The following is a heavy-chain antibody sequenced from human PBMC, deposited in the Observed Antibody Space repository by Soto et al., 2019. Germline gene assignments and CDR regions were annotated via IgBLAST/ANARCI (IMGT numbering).Heavy chain of an antibody. V-gene: IGHV4-30-4*01. CDR3: ARGPLIVGATPFFDY. CDR1: GGSISSGDYY. J-gene: IGHJ4*02. CDR2: IYYSGST. D-gene: IGHD1-26*01. Sequence: PSETLSLTCTVSGGSISSGDYYWSWIRQPPGKGLEWIGYIYYSGSTYYNPSLKSRVTISVDTSKNQFSLKLSSVTAADTAVYYCARGPLIVGATPFFDYWGQGTLVTVSS.